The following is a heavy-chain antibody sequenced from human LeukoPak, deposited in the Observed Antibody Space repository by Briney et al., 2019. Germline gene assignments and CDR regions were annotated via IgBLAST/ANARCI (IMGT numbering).Heavy chain of an antibody. CDR2: IYTSGST. CDR3: ARDRYCSGGSCYVDY. Sequence: SETLSLTCTVSGGSISSYYWSWIRQPAGKGLEWIGRIYTSGSTNYNPSLKSRVTMSVDTSKIQFSLKLSSVTAADTAVYYCARDRYCSGGSCYVDYWGQGTLVTVSS. CDR1: GGSISSYY. J-gene: IGHJ4*02. D-gene: IGHD2-15*01. V-gene: IGHV4-4*07.